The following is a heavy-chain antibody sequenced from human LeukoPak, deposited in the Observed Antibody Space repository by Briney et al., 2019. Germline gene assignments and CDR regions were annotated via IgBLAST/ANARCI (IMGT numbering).Heavy chain of an antibody. Sequence: GESPKISCKCSGYSFTSYWINLVRQMPGPGLERMGRIVPLFSYTNHSPSFPGHVTISADKYISTAYLQWSSLKASATAMSDCASRDGYNIGYWGQGALVTVSS. V-gene: IGHV5-10-1*01. CDR1: GYSFTSYW. J-gene: IGHJ4*02. CDR2: IVPLFSYT. D-gene: IGHD5-24*01. CDR3: ASRDGYNIGY.